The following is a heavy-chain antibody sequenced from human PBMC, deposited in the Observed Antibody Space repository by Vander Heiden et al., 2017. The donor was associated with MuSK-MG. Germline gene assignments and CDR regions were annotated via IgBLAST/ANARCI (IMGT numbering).Heavy chain of an antibody. V-gene: IGHV3-30*02. D-gene: IGHD3-22*01. J-gene: IGHJ4*02. Sequence: QVQLVASGGGVVKPGGSLILSYAASGFTFSSYNMHWVRQAPGKGLDWVAFTRYDGSNRHYADSVRGRFTVSRDNSKNTLYLPMTSLRAEDTAVYYCAKIEGTVVTIDYWGQGTLVAVSS. CDR3: AKIEGTVVTIDY. CDR1: GFTFSSYN. CDR2: TRYDGSNR.